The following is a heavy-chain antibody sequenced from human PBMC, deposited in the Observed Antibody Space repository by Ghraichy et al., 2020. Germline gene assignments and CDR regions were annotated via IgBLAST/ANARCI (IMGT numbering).Heavy chain of an antibody. Sequence: GGSLRLSCTASGFTFSKYAMNWVRQVPGKGLEWVSGISGSGESTYYADSEKGRFTISRDNSKNTLYLQINSLRAEDTALYYCAKGRSSIYYYYGMDVWGQGTAVTVSS. CDR3: AKGRSSIYYYYGMDV. D-gene: IGHD6-13*01. CDR2: ISGSGEST. V-gene: IGHV3-23*01. J-gene: IGHJ6*02. CDR1: GFTFSKYA.